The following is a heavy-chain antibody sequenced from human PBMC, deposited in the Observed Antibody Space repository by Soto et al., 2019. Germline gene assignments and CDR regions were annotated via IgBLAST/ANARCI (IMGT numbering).Heavy chain of an antibody. CDR2: TYYRSKWYN. Sequence: SQTLSLTCAISGDSVSSNSAAWNWIRQSPSRGLEWLGRTYYRSKWYNDYAVSVKSRITINPDASRNQFSLKLSSVTAADTAVYYCARHNDIFDYWGQGTLVTVSS. CDR3: ARHNDIFDY. V-gene: IGHV6-1*01. J-gene: IGHJ4*02. CDR1: GDSVSSNSAA. D-gene: IGHD3-9*01.